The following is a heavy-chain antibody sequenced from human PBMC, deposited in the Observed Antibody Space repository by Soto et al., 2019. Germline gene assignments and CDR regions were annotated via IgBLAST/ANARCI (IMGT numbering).Heavy chain of an antibody. CDR1: GGSISSYY. D-gene: IGHD2-15*01. V-gene: IGHV4-59*01. J-gene: IGHJ5*02. CDR2: IYYSGST. Sequence: QVQLQESGPGLVKPSETLSLTCTVSGGSISSYYWSWIRQPPGKGLEWIGYIYYSGSTNYNPSLKSRVTISVDTSKNQFSLKLSSVTAADTAVYYCARQNRSPYIPRWFDPWGQGTLVTVSS. CDR3: ARQNRSPYIPRWFDP.